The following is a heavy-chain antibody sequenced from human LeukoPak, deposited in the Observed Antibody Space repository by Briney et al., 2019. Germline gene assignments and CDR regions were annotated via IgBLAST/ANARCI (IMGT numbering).Heavy chain of an antibody. D-gene: IGHD6-19*01. Sequence: GESLKISCKGSGYSFDNYWIGWVRQLPGEGLEWMGIIYPGDSDTRYSPSFQGQVSISADKSISTAYLQWSSLQASDTAMYYCARHLEREIEVAEMYYFYYYMDLWGKGTTVTVSS. CDR3: ARHLEREIEVAEMYYFYYYMDL. V-gene: IGHV5-51*01. CDR2: IYPGDSDT. J-gene: IGHJ6*03. CDR1: GYSFDNYW.